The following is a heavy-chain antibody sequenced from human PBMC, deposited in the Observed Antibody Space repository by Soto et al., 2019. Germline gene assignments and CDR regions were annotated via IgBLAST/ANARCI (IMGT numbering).Heavy chain of an antibody. Sequence: QVQLQESGPGLVKPSQTLSLTCTVSGGSISSGGYYWSWIRQHPGKGLEWIGNIYYSGSTYYNPCLKCRVTTSVETSKRLLSLKLGSVTAADTGVYYGVGGWELRGVVYWGQGTLVTVSS. CDR2: IYYSGST. D-gene: IGHD1-26*01. V-gene: IGHV4-31*03. CDR3: VGGWELRGVVY. CDR1: GGSISSGGYY. J-gene: IGHJ4*02.